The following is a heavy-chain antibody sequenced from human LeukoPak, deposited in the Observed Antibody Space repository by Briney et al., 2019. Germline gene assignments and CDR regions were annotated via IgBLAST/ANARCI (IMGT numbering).Heavy chain of an antibody. J-gene: IGHJ4*02. Sequence: GASVKVSCKASGYTFTNYGITWVRQAPGQGLEWMGWISTGNGNTNYAQKLQGRVTMTTDTSTSTAYMELRSLRSDDTAVYYCARAGNMVTTHFNCWGQGTLVTVSS. CDR2: ISTGNGNT. D-gene: IGHD4-17*01. V-gene: IGHV1-18*01. CDR3: ARAGNMVTTHFNC. CDR1: GYTFTNYG.